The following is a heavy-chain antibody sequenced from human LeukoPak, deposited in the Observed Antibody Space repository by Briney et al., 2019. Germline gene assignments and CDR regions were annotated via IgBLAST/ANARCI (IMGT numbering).Heavy chain of an antibody. CDR1: GYTFTTYD. CDR3: ARAHYCSGDTCYQYYFDY. Sequence: ASVKVSCKASGYTFTTYDINWLRQATGQGLEWMGWVNPNSGNADSAQKFQGRVTITRDTSIGTAYMELSSLRSEDTAVYYCARAHYCSGDTCYQYYFDYWGQGTLVTVSS. D-gene: IGHD2-15*01. J-gene: IGHJ4*02. V-gene: IGHV1-8*03. CDR2: VNPNSGNA.